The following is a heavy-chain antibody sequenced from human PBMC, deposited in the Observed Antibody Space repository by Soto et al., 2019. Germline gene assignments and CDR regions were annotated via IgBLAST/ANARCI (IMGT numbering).Heavy chain of an antibody. CDR3: AKDQVAAGPPWFDP. Sequence: PGGSLRLSCAASGFTFSSYGMHWVRQAPGKGLEWVSAISGSGGSTYYADSVKGRFTISRDNSKNTLYLQMNSLRAEDTAVYYCAKDQVAAGPPWFDPWGQGTLVTVSS. CDR2: ISGSGGST. J-gene: IGHJ5*02. V-gene: IGHV3-23*01. CDR1: GFTFSSYG. D-gene: IGHD6-13*01.